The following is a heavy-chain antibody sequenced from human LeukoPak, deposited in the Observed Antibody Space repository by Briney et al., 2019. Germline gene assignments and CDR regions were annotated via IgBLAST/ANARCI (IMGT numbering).Heavy chain of an antibody. CDR2: INPNSGDT. V-gene: IGHV1-2*06. CDR3: ATHINWNYAGILDY. Sequence: ASVKVSCKASGYTFTGYYMHWLRQAPGQGLEWMGRINPNSGDTKFAQKFQGRVTMSRDASLSTAYMELSRLTSDDTAVYFCATHINWNYAGILDYWGQGALVTVSS. J-gene: IGHJ4*02. CDR1: GYTFTGYY. D-gene: IGHD1-7*01.